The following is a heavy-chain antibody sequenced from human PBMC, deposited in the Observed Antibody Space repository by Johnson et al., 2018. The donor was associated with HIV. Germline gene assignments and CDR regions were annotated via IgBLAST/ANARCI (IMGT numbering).Heavy chain of an antibody. Sequence: VQLVESGGGLVQPGGSLRLSCAASGFTFSSYWMSWVRQAPGKGLEWVANIKQDGREKYYVDSVKGRFPISRDNSKNTLYLQMNSLRAEDTAVYYCAKAHRVSMTTVITGPDAFDIWGQGTMVTVSS. CDR3: AKAHRVSMTTVITGPDAFDI. J-gene: IGHJ3*02. V-gene: IGHV3-7*01. CDR2: IKQDGREK. CDR1: GFTFSSYW. D-gene: IGHD4-23*01.